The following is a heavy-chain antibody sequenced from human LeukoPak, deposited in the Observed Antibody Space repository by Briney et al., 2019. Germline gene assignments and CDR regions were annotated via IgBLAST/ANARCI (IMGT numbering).Heavy chain of an antibody. D-gene: IGHD5-18*01. CDR2: IYYSGST. V-gene: IGHV4-39*02. CDR3: ARERLPESGYFDL. CDR1: GGSVSSSSYY. J-gene: IGHJ2*01. Sequence: SETLSLTCTVSGGSVSSSSYYWGWIRQPPGKGLEWIGSIYYSGSTYYNPSLKSRVTISVDTSKNQFSLKLSSVTAADTAVYYCARERLPESGYFDLWGRGTLVTVSS.